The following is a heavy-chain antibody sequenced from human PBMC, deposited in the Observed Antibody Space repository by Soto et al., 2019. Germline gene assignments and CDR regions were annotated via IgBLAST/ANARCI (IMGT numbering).Heavy chain of an antibody. V-gene: IGHV4-4*02. CDR2: IYHSGRT. J-gene: IGHJ4*02. D-gene: IGHD3-10*01. CDR3: ARRGHGSGSLDX. CDR1: AGSISSNSW. Sequence: SETLSLTCAVSAGSISSNSWWIWVRKPPGKGLEWIWEIYHSGRTTYSPSLKSPVTISVDKSKNQFSLKLSSVTAADTAVYYCARRGHGSGSLDXWGRVTLVTVSX.